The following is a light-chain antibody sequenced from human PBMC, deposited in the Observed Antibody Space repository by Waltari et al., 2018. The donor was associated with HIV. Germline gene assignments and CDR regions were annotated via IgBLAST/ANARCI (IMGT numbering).Light chain of an antibody. CDR2: YDS. V-gene: IGLV3-21*04. Sequence: SYVLTQPPSVSVAPGKTARITCGGNNIGSKGVHWYQQKPGQAPVLVIYYDSHRPSGCPERFSGAKAGNTATLTISRVEAGDEADYYCQLWDGTGDHPGVFGTGTQVTVL. J-gene: IGLJ1*01. CDR1: NIGSKG. CDR3: QLWDGTGDHPGV.